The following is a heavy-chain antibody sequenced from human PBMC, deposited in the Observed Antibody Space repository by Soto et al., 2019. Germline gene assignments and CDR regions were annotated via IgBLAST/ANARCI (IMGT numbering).Heavy chain of an antibody. CDR2: ISNNGINK. V-gene: IGHV3-30-3*01. CDR1: GFTFSSYT. J-gene: IGHJ4*02. CDR3: AREWSISVAAPGY. D-gene: IGHD6-19*01. Sequence: QVQLVESGGGVVQSGRSLRLSCVASGFTFSSYTMYWVREAPGKGLEWVAGISNNGINKDYVDSVKGRFTMSRDNSKNTLNLQMNSLRREDTGIYYCAREWSISVAAPGYWGQGTLVTVSS.